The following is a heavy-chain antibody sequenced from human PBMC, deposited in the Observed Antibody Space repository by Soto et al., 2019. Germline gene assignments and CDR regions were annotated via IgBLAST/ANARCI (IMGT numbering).Heavy chain of an antibody. J-gene: IGHJ6*02. CDR3: ATSWGYCSSTSCYASPHYYYGMDV. D-gene: IGHD2-2*01. CDR1: GYTFTSYD. Sequence: ASVKVSCKASGYTFTSYDINWVRQATGQGLEWMGWMNPNSGNTGYAQKFQGRVTMTRNTSISTAYMELSSLRSEDTAVYYCATSWGYCSSTSCYASPHYYYGMDVWGQGTTVTVSS. V-gene: IGHV1-8*01. CDR2: MNPNSGNT.